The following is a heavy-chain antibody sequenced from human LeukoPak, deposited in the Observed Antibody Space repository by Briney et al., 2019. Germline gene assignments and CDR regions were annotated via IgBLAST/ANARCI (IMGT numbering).Heavy chain of an antibody. CDR3: AGGVYGYNAFDY. CDR1: GXTFSGYG. V-gene: IGHV3-48*02. J-gene: IGHJ4*02. D-gene: IGHD5/OR15-5a*01. CDR2: ISSGRSVM. Sequence: GGSLRLSCAASGXTFSGYGMSWVRQAPGKGLEWVSHISSGRSVMNYADSVKGRFTISRDNGKNSVYLQMNSLRDEDTAVYYCAGGVYGYNAFDYWGQGTLVSVSS.